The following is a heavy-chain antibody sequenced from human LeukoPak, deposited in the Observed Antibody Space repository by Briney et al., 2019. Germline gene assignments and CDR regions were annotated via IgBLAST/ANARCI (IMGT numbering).Heavy chain of an antibody. V-gene: IGHV3-30*02. CDR2: IRYDGSNK. CDR3: AKDRSYGPDAFDI. CDR1: GFTFSSYG. Sequence: GGSLRLSCAASGFTFSSYGMHWVRQAPGKGLEWVAFIRYDGSNKYYADSVKGRFTISRDNPKNTLYLQMNSLRAEDTAVYYCAKDRSYGPDAFDIWGQGTMVTVSS. J-gene: IGHJ3*02. D-gene: IGHD5-18*01.